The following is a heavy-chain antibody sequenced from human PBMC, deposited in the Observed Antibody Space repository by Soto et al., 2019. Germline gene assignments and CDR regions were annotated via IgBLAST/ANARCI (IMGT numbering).Heavy chain of an antibody. J-gene: IGHJ4*02. D-gene: IGHD3-10*01. V-gene: IGHV4-59*01. Sequence: SETLSLTCTVSGASMSEYFWRWIRQSPGKGLEWIGYIYYLGSTDYNPSLKSRVTISVDTSKRQFSLRLTSVTAADTAVYYCARDGYDGSGSPYPAFWGPGTQVTVSS. CDR3: ARDGYDGSGSPYPAF. CDR1: GASMSEYF. CDR2: IYYLGST.